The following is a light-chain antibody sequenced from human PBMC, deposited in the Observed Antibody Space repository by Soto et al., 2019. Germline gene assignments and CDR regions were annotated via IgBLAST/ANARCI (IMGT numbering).Light chain of an antibody. J-gene: IGKJ1*01. CDR2: DAS. CDR3: RQYNSYPWM. CDR1: QSISSW. Sequence: DIQMTQSPSTLSASVGDRVTITCRASQSISSWLVWYQQKPGKAPTLLIYDASSLESGVPSRFSDSGSGTEFTLTISSLQPDDFATYYCRQYNSYPWMFGQGTKVDIK. V-gene: IGKV1-5*01.